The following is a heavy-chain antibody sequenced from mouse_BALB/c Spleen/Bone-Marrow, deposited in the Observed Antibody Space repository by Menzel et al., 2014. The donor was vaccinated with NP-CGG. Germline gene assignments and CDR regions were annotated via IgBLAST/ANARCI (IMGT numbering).Heavy chain of an antibody. Sequence: QVQLQQSGAELVKPGASVKLSCKASGYTFSSDYMYWVKQRPGQGPERIGEINPSNGGTNFNEKFKSKATLTVDKSSSTAYMQLSSLTSEDSAVYYCTRSRRAMDYWGQGTSVTVSS. CDR1: GYTFSSDY. V-gene: IGHV1S81*02. J-gene: IGHJ4*01. CDR3: TRSRRAMDY. CDR2: INPSNGGT. D-gene: IGHD2-12*01.